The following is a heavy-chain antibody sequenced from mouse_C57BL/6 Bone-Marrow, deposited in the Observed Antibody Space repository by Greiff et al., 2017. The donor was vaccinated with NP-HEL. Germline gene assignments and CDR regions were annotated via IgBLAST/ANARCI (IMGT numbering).Heavy chain of an antibody. Sequence: VQLQQPGAELVRPGTSVKLSCKASGYTFTSYWMHWVKQRPGQGLEWIGVIDPSDSYSKYNQKFKGKATLTVDTSSSTAYMQLSSLTSEDSAVYYCARSGDYAMDYWGQGTSVTVSS. D-gene: IGHD3-1*01. J-gene: IGHJ4*01. CDR2: IDPSDSYS. CDR1: GYTFTSYW. V-gene: IGHV1-59*01. CDR3: ARSGDYAMDY.